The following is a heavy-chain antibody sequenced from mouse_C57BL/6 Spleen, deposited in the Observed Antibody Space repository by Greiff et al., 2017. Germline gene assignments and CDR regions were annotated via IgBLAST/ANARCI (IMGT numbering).Heavy chain of an antibody. CDR3: ARQGELAWCAY. D-gene: IGHD4-1*01. V-gene: IGHV5-6*01. CDR2: ISSGGSYT. CDR1: GFTFSSYG. J-gene: IGHJ3*01. Sequence: EVKLVASGGDLVKPGGSLKLSCAASGFTFSSYGMSWVRQTPDKRLEWVATISSGGSYTYYPDSVKGRFTISRDNAKNTLYLQMSSLKSEDTAMYYCARQGELAWCAYWGQGTLVTVSA.